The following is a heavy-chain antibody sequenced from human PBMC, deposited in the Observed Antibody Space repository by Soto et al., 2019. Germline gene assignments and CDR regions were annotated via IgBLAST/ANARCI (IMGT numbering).Heavy chain of an antibody. Sequence: LRLSCAASGFTFSDHYMDWVRQAPGKGLEWVGRTRNKTKNYTREYAASVKGRFIISRDDSKNSVYVQMNSLRAEDTAVYFCARDRAPDYYYDSSGSLFDPWGQGTPVTVSS. CDR2: TRNKTKNYTR. J-gene: IGHJ5*02. CDR1: GFTFSDHY. D-gene: IGHD3-22*01. V-gene: IGHV3-72*01. CDR3: ARDRAPDYYYDSSGSLFDP.